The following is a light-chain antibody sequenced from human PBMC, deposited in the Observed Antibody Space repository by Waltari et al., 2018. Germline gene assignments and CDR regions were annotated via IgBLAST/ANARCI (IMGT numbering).Light chain of an antibody. CDR2: AAS. J-gene: IGKJ3*01. V-gene: IGKV1-39*01. CDR1: QSVSRF. CDR3: QQSYTVPIT. Sequence: DIQMTQSPSSLSASVGDSVTITCRASQSVSRFLNWYQQKPGKAPQLLIYAASTLESGVPSRLSGSGSGTDFTIAISSMKIEDFATYYCQQSYTVPITFGTGTKVDIK.